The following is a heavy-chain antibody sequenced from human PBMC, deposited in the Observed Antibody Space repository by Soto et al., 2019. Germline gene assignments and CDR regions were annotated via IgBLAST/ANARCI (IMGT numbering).Heavy chain of an antibody. CDR3: ARDFRPPYGVRYFDY. D-gene: IGHD4-17*01. CDR1: GFTVSSNY. J-gene: IGHJ4*02. CDR2: IYSGGST. Sequence: QPGGSLRLSCAASGFTVSSNYMSWVRQAPGKGLEWVSVIYSGGSTYYADSVNGRFTISRHNSKNTLYLLMNSLRAEDTAVYYCARDFRPPYGVRYFDYWGQGTLVTVSS. V-gene: IGHV3-53*04.